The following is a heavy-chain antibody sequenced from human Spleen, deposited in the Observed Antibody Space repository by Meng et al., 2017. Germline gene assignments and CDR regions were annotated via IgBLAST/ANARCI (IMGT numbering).Heavy chain of an antibody. CDR1: NGSSSGYY. D-gene: IGHD3-9*01. CDR3: AKVLRYFDWPEGVDY. V-gene: IGHV4-34*01. Sequence: SDPLSLPVAAYNGSSSGYYWSWFRQPPAKGLEWIGSIYHSRSTYYNQSLKSRVTISVDTSKNQFSLRLSSVTAADTAVYYCAKVLRYFDWPEGVDYWGQGTLVTVSS. J-gene: IGHJ4*02. CDR2: IYHSRST.